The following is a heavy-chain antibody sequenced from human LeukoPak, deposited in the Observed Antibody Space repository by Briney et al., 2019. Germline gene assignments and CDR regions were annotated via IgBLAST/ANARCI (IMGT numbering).Heavy chain of an antibody. CDR2: IFFSGHS. V-gene: IGHV4-59*13. CDR3: ARIDPLGYFDQ. Sequence: PSETLSLTCTVSGAFSSRFYWSWVRQSPGKGLEWIGNIFFSGHSNYNPSLTGRVTISPDTSKSQFSLKVTSVTAADTALYYCARIDPLGYFDQWGQGNLVTVSS. CDR1: GAFSSRFY. J-gene: IGHJ4*02.